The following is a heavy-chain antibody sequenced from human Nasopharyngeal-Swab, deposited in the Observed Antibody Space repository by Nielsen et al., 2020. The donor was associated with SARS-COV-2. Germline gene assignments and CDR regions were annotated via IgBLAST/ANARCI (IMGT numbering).Heavy chain of an antibody. D-gene: IGHD6-6*01. Sequence: ASVNVSCKASGYTFTGYYMHWVRQAPGQGLEWMGWINPNSGGTNYAQKFQGRVTMTRDTSISTAYMELSRLRSDDTAVYYCAREQIAARATNYGMDVWGQGTTVTVSS. V-gene: IGHV1-2*02. CDR1: GYTFTGYY. CDR2: INPNSGGT. CDR3: AREQIAARATNYGMDV. J-gene: IGHJ6*02.